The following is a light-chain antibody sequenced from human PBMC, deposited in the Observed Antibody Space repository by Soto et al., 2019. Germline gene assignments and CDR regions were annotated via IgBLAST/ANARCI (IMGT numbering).Light chain of an antibody. CDR2: GAS. J-gene: IGKJ1*01. Sequence: EIVLTQSPGTLALSPGERATLSCRASQSVSSSYLAWYQQKPGQAHRLLIYGASSRATGIPDRFSGSGSGTDFTLTISRLEPEDLAVYYCQQYGSSPRTFGQGTMVEIK. CDR3: QQYGSSPRT. CDR1: QSVSSSY. V-gene: IGKV3-20*01.